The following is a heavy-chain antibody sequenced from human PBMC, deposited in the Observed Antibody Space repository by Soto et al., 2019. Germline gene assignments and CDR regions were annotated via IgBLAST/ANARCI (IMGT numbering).Heavy chain of an antibody. CDR3: ARASTGGSFYYYHGMDV. Sequence: KPSETLSLTCTVSGGSISSHYRSWSRQPPGKGLECIGSLTNTGSTNSNPSHKSRVTISSDTSKNQFSLKLSSVTAADTAVYYCARASTGGSFYYYHGMDVWGQGTTVTVSS. J-gene: IGHJ6*02. D-gene: IGHD2-8*02. CDR1: GGSISSHY. CDR2: LTNTGST. V-gene: IGHV4-59*11.